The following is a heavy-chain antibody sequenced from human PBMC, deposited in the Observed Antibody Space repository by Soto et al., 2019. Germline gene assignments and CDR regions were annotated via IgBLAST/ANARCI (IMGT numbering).Heavy chain of an antibody. CDR2: ISYDGSNK. D-gene: IGHD6-19*01. V-gene: IGHV3-30*18. Sequence: QVQLVESGGGVVQPGRSLRLSCAASGFTFSSYGMHWVRQAPGKGLEWVAVISYDGSNKYYADSVKGRFTISRDNSKNTLYLQMNGLRAEDTAVYYCAKDTGGSGSWFGDAFDIWGQGTMVTVSS. CDR1: GFTFSSYG. J-gene: IGHJ3*02. CDR3: AKDTGGSGSWFGDAFDI.